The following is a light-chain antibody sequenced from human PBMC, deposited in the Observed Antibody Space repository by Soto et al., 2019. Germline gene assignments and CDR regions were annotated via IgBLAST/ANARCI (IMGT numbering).Light chain of an antibody. V-gene: IGLV1-40*01. CDR1: SSNIGAGYD. Sequence: QSVLTQPPSVSGAPGQRVTISCTGSSSNIGAGYDVSWYQQLPGTAPKFLIYGNTDRPSGVPDRFSGSKSGTSASLAITGLQSEDDADYYCQAYYSSLSGYVFGTGTKLTVL. CDR3: QAYYSSLSGYV. CDR2: GNT. J-gene: IGLJ1*01.